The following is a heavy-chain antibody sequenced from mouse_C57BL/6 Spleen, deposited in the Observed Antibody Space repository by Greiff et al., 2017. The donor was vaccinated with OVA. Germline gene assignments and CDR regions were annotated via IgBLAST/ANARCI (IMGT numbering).Heavy chain of an antibody. V-gene: IGHV1-55*01. J-gene: IGHJ1*03. CDR1: GYTFTSYW. D-gene: IGHD4-1*01. Sequence: QVQLQQPGAELVKPGASVKMSCKASGYTFTSYWITWVKQRPGQGLEWIGDIYPGSGSTNYNEKFKSKATMTVDTSSSTAYMQLSSLTSEDSAVYYGARGGKTGTEYFDVWGTGTTVTVSA. CDR3: ARGGKTGTEYFDV. CDR2: IYPGSGST.